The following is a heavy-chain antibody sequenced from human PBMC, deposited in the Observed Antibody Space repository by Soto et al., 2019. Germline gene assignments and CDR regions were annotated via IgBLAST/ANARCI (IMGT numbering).Heavy chain of an antibody. CDR1: GGSFSGYY. D-gene: IGHD4-17*01. Sequence: SETLSLTCAVYGGSFSGYYWTWIRQPPGTGLEWIGEINHSGSTNYNPSLKSRVTISVDRSKNQFSLKLSSVTAADTAVYYCARGDYGDYYYFDYWGQGTLVTVSS. CDR2: INHSGST. V-gene: IGHV4-34*01. J-gene: IGHJ4*02. CDR3: ARGDYGDYYYFDY.